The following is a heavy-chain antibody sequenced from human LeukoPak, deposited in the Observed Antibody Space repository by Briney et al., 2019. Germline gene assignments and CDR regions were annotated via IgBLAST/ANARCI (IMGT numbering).Heavy chain of an antibody. D-gene: IGHD5-12*01. CDR3: AKGPSSGLPYYSDY. V-gene: IGHV3-23*01. Sequence: GGSLRLSCAASGFTFSSYAMSWVRQAPGKGLEWVSTISGSGDYTYYADSVKGRFTISRDNSKNTLYLQMNSLRAEDTAVYYCAKGPSSGLPYYSDYWGQGTLVTVFS. CDR2: ISGSGDYT. J-gene: IGHJ4*02. CDR1: GFTFSSYA.